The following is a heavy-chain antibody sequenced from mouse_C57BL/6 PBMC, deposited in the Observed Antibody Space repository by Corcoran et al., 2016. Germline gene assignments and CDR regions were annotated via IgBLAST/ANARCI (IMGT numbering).Heavy chain of an antibody. CDR2: IYWDDDK. V-gene: IGHV8-12*01. D-gene: IGHD2-4*01. Sequence: QVTLKESGPGILQSSQTLSLTCSFSGFSLSTSGMGVSWIRQPSGKGLEWLAHIYWDDDKRYNPSLKSRLTISKDTSRNQVFLKITSVDTADTATYYCARRDDYDRGYAMDYWGQGTSVTVSS. J-gene: IGHJ4*01. CDR1: GFSLSTSGMG. CDR3: ARRDDYDRGYAMDY.